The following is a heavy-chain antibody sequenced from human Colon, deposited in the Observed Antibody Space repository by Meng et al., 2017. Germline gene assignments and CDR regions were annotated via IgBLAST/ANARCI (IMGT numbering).Heavy chain of an antibody. V-gene: IGHV4-38-2*02. CDR1: GYSITGSYN. Sequence: GSLRLSCAVSGYSITGSYNWGWIRQSPGKGLEWIGSIYQSGSTYYNPSLKSRVTMSVDTSKNQFSLKLSSMTAADTAVYYCARERSSWRIIDYWGQGTLVTVSS. CDR3: ARERSSWRIIDY. D-gene: IGHD6-13*01. J-gene: IGHJ4*02. CDR2: IYQSGST.